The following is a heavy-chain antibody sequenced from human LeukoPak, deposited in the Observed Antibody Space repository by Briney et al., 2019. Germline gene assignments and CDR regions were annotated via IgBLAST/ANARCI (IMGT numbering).Heavy chain of an antibody. CDR1: AGSLSCYY. J-gene: IGHJ4*02. V-gene: IGHV4-34*01. CDR2: INHSGNT. CDR3: ARQGSGSSYYYYTFPY. Sequence: PSETLSLTCAVYAGSLSCYYSMWLRQPPGKGLEWIGEINHSGNTNYNPSLKSRVTMSVDTSKNHFYLKLSSVTAADTAVYYCARQGSGSSYYYYTFPYWGQGTLVTVSS. D-gene: IGHD1-26*01.